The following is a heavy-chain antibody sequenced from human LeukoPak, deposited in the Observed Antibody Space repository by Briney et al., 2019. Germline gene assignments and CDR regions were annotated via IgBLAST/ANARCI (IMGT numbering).Heavy chain of an antibody. CDR2: IIPIFGTA. Sequence: SVKVSCKASGGTFSSYAISWVPQAPGQGLEWMGRIIPIFGTANYAQKFQGRVTITTDESTSTAYMELSSLRSEDTAVYYCARERDRGYSYGYGYWGQGTLVTVSS. CDR1: GGTFSSYA. D-gene: IGHD5-18*01. CDR3: ARERDRGYSYGYGY. V-gene: IGHV1-69*05. J-gene: IGHJ4*02.